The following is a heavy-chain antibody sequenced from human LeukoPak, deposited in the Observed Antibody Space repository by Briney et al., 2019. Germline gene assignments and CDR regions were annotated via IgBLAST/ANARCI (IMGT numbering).Heavy chain of an antibody. D-gene: IGHD2-2*01. CDR1: GFTFSSYA. CDR3: AKDARYCSSTSCYPAEYFQH. CDR2: ISGSGGST. V-gene: IGHV3-23*01. Sequence: GGSLRLSCAASGFTFSSYAMSWVRQAPGKGPEWVSAISGSGGSTYYADSVKGRFTISRDNSKNTLYLQMNSLRAEDTAVYYCAKDARYCSSTSCYPAEYFQHWGQGTLVTVSS. J-gene: IGHJ1*01.